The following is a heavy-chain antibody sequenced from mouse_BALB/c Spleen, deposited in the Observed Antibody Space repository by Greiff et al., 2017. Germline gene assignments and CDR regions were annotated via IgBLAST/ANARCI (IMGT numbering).Heavy chain of an antibody. CDR2: IDPYNGGT. J-gene: IGHJ4*01. D-gene: IGHD3-1*01. Sequence: EVQLQQSGPELVKPGASVKVSCKASGYAFTSYNMYWVKQSHGKSLEWIGYIDPYNGGTSYNQKFKGKATLTVDKSSSTAYMQLNSLTSEDSAVYYCARSRQLGLRAMDYWGQGTSVTVSS. CDR1: GYAFTSYN. CDR3: ARSRQLGLRAMDY. V-gene: IGHV1S135*01.